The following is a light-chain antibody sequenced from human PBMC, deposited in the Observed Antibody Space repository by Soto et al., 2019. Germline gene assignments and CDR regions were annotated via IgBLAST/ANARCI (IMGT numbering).Light chain of an antibody. J-gene: IGKJ4*01. Sequence: DIQMTQSRSTVSASVGDRVTITCRAGQSISSYLNWYQQKPGKAPKLLIYAASSLQSGVPSRFSGSGSGTDFTLTISSLQPEDFATYYCQQSYSTPLTFGGGTKVDI. CDR1: QSISSY. CDR3: QQSYSTPLT. V-gene: IGKV1-39*01. CDR2: AAS.